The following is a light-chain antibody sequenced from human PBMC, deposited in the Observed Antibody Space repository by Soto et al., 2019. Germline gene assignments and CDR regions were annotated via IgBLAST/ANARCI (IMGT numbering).Light chain of an antibody. V-gene: IGLV2-14*01. CDR2: EVT. Sequence: QSVLTQPASVSGPPGQSITISCTGTSSDVGSYNRVSWYQQHPGKAPKLIIYEVTDRPSGVSNRFSGSKSGNTASLTISGLQAEDEAEYYCSSYTNINTRACVFGTGTKVTV. CDR1: SSDVGSYNR. J-gene: IGLJ1*01. CDR3: SSYTNINTRACV.